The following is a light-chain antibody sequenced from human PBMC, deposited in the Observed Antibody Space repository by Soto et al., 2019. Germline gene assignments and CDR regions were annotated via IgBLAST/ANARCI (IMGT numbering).Light chain of an antibody. CDR3: SSYSATNTLV. CDR1: SSDIGDYFY. V-gene: IGLV2-14*01. J-gene: IGLJ1*01. Sequence: QSVLTRPASVSGSPGQSITISCTGTSSDIGDYFYVSWYQQHPGKVPKLIIYEVTNRPSGVTSRFSGSKSENTASLTISGLQAEDEAHYYCSSYSATNTLVFGSGTKVTVL. CDR2: EVT.